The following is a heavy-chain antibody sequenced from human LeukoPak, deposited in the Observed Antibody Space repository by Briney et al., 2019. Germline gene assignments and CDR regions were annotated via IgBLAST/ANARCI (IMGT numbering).Heavy chain of an antibody. CDR2: IYYSGST. J-gene: IGHJ6*02. CDR1: GGSITGYY. CDR3: ARGGYYDFWSGYPYYYYYGMDV. D-gene: IGHD3-3*01. Sequence: SETLSLTCTVSGGSITGYYWSWIRQPPGKGLEWFGYIYYSGSTNYNPSLKSRVTISVDTSKNQFSLKLSSVTAADTAVYYCARGGYYDFWSGYPYYYYYGMDVWGQGTTVTVSS. V-gene: IGHV4-59*12.